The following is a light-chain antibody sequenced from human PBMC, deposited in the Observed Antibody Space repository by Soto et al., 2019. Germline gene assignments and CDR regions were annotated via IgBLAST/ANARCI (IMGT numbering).Light chain of an antibody. CDR1: QHVATN. Sequence: EIVMTQSPVTLSVSPGERATLSGMASQHVATNLAGSQQKPGQAPRLLIYGASTRATGIPARFSGSGSGTEITLTISSLQSDDFAVYYWQQYTTWPPWTFVQGTKVDFK. V-gene: IGKV3-15*01. CDR2: GAS. J-gene: IGKJ1*01. CDR3: QQYTTWPPWT.